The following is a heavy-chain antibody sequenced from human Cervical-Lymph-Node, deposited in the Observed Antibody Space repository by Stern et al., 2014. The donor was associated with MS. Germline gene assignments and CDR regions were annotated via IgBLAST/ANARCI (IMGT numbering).Heavy chain of an antibody. CDR1: GSTFSSYS. Sequence: EMQLVESGGGLAQPGGSLRLSCAASGSTFSSYSMNWVRQAPGKGLQCVSYISTSSRTIYYADSVKGRFTISRDNAKNSLYLLMNSLRAEDTAVYYCATARSSSAVDAFDIWGQGTMVTVSS. V-gene: IGHV3-48*01. D-gene: IGHD6-19*01. CDR3: ATARSSSAVDAFDI. CDR2: ISTSSRTI. J-gene: IGHJ3*02.